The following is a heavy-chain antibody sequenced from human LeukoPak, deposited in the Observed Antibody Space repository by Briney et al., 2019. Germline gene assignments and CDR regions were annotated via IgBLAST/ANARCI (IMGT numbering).Heavy chain of an antibody. V-gene: IGHV3-30*01. CDR2: ISYDGSNK. CDR3: ARDGEYGSGSYYNADYYYYYYMDV. Sequence: PGRSLRPSCAASGFTFSSYAMHWVRQAPGKGLEWVAVISYDGSNKYYADSVKGRFTISRDNSKNTLYLQMNSLRAEDTAVYYCARDGEYGSGSYYNADYYYYYYMDVWGKGPTVTVSS. D-gene: IGHD3-10*01. CDR1: GFTFSSYA. J-gene: IGHJ6*03.